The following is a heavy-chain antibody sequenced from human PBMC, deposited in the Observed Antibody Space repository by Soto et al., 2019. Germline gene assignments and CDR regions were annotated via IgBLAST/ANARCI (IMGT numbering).Heavy chain of an antibody. D-gene: IGHD2-21*02. CDR2: ISYDGSNK. CDR3: AKGATAIRPHLDY. CDR1: GFTFSSYG. J-gene: IGHJ4*02. V-gene: IGHV3-30*18. Sequence: GVSLRLSCAASGFTFSSYGMHWVRQAPGKGLEWVAVISYDGSNKYYADSVKGRFTISRDNSKNTLYLQMNSLRAEDTAVYYCAKGATAIRPHLDYWGQGTLVTVSS.